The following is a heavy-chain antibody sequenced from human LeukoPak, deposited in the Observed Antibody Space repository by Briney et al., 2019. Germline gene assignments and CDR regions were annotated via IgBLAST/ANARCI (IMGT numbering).Heavy chain of an antibody. V-gene: IGHV3-7*01. Sequence: GGSLRLSCAASGFTFSSYWMSWVRQAPGKGLEWVANIKQDGSEKYYVDSVKGRFTISRDNAKNSLYLQMNSLRAEDTAGYYCAELSITMIGGVWGKGTTVTISS. CDR2: IKQDGSEK. J-gene: IGHJ6*04. D-gene: IGHD3-10*02. CDR1: GFTFSSYW. CDR3: AELSITMIGGV.